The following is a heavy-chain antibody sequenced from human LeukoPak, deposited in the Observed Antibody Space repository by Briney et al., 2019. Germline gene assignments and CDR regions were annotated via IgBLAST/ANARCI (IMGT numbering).Heavy chain of an antibody. CDR3: ARVPMYGSGSYEGDDAFDI. CDR2: IYTSGST. V-gene: IGHV4-61*02. J-gene: IGHJ3*02. CDR1: GASISSGGYS. D-gene: IGHD3-10*01. Sequence: SETLSLTCAVSGASISSGGYSWSWIRQPPGKGLEWIGRIYTSGSTNYNPSLKSRVTMSVDTSKNQFSLKLSSVTAADTAVYYCARVPMYGSGSYEGDDAFDIWGQGTMVTVSS.